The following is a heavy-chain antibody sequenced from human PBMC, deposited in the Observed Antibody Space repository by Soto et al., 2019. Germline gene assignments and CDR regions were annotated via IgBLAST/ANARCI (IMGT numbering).Heavy chain of an antibody. D-gene: IGHD6-19*01. Sequence: SETLSLTCTVSGGSISSGDYYWSWIRQPPGKGLEWIGYIYYSGSTYYNPSLKSRVTISVDTSKSQFSLKLSSVTAADTAVYYCARDFTDSSGPTLGMGVWGQGTTVTVS. J-gene: IGHJ6*02. V-gene: IGHV4-30-4*01. CDR1: GGSISSGDYY. CDR3: ARDFTDSSGPTLGMGV. CDR2: IYYSGST.